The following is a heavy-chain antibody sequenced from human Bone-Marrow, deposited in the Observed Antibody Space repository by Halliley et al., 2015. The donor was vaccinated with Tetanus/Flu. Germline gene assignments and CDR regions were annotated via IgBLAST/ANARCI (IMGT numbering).Heavy chain of an antibody. V-gene: IGHV4-30-2*01. CDR1: GGSISSDYS. CDR3: ARGTLLDAFDV. Sequence: LRLSCSISGGSISSDYSWSWIRQPPGKGLEWIGYIYHTGNSYYNPSLTSRLTISIDRSKNQISLKLTSVTAADTAVYYCARGTLLDAFDVWGPGTRVTVSS. J-gene: IGHJ3*01. CDR2: IYHTGNS.